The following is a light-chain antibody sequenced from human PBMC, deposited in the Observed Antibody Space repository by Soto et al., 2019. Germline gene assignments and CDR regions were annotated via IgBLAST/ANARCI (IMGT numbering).Light chain of an antibody. CDR1: QSLVTADGHTF. J-gene: IGKJ2*01. CDR3: MQLTHVPYT. V-gene: IGKV2-24*01. CDR2: KVS. Sequence: DVVLTQTPLTSPVSLGQPASISCRSSQSLVTADGHTFLSWLQQRPGQPPRVLIYKVSNRFSGVSDKFSGSGAGTEFTLKIGRVEAEDVGIYYCMQLTHVPYTFGQGTKLEIK.